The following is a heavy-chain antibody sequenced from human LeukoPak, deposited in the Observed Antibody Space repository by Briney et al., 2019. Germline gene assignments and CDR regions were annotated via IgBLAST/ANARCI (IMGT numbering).Heavy chain of an antibody. CDR3: ARPNIATAGTGTIDY. CDR1: GGSISSSSYY. Sequence: SETLSLTCTVSGGSISSSSYYCGWIRQSPGQGLEWIGNGHYSGNTYYNPSLKSRVTISVDSSMNQFSLKLRSVTAADTAVYYCARPNIATAGTGTIDYWGLGTLVIVSS. J-gene: IGHJ4*02. D-gene: IGHD6-13*01. V-gene: IGHV4-39*01. CDR2: GHYSGNT.